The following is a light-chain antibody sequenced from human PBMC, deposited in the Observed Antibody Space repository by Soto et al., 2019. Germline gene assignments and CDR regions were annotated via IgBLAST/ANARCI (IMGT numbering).Light chain of an antibody. Sequence: EIVMTQSPATLSVCPGETATLSCRASQSVSSNLAWYQQKPGQAPRLLIYGTSTRATDIPARFSGSGSGTEFTLTISSLQSEDFAVYYCQQYNNFWTFGQGTKVEIK. CDR1: QSVSSN. CDR2: GTS. V-gene: IGKV3-15*01. J-gene: IGKJ1*01. CDR3: QQYNNFWT.